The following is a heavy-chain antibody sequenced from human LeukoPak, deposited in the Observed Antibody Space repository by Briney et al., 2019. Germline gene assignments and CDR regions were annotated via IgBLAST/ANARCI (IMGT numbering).Heavy chain of an antibody. J-gene: IGHJ4*02. CDR1: GFTFSSYG. V-gene: IGHV3-30*02. D-gene: IGHD3-22*01. Sequence: GGSLRLSCAASGFTFSSYGMHWVRQAPGKGLEWVAFIRYDGSNKYYADSVKGRFTISRDNSKNTLYLQMNSLRAEDTAVYYCAKDSLYYYDSSGDTYFDYWGQGTLVTVSS. CDR2: IRYDGSNK. CDR3: AKDSLYYYDSSGDTYFDY.